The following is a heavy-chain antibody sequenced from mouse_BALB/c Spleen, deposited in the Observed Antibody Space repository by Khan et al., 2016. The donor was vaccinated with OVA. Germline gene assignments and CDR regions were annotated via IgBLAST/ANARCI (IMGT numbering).Heavy chain of an antibody. D-gene: IGHD3-1*01. J-gene: IGHJ1*01. CDR2: INTYTGEP. Sequence: QIQLVQSGPELKKPGETVKISCKASGYTFTNFGMNWVKQAPGKGLKWMGWINTYTGEPTSADDFKGRFAFSLETSATTASLQINNLTIEDMATYFCARRASYGYFDVWGAGTTVTVSS. CDR3: ARRASYGYFDV. V-gene: IGHV9-1*02. CDR1: GYTFTNFG.